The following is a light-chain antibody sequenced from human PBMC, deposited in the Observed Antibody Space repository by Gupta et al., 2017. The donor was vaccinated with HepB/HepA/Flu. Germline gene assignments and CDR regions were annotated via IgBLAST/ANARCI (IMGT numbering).Light chain of an antibody. Sequence: QSVLTQPPSVSAAPGPRVTISCSGSSSNSGKHFLSWYQQLQGTAHNLIIDENKKRPSGIPDRFAASSYGTSATRAIDGLQAGEEADYYGGGWDERLSAEVFGGGTKLTVL. CDR2: ENK. V-gene: IGLV1-51*02. J-gene: IGLJ3*02. CDR1: SSNSGKHF. CDR3: GGWDERLSAEV.